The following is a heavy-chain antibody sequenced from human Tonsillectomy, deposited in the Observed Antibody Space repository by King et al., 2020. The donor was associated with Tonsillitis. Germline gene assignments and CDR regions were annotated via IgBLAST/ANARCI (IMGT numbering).Heavy chain of an antibody. J-gene: IGHJ3*01. Sequence: QLVQSGAEVKKPGDSLKISCVGSGYSFDDYWIGWVRQMPGKGLEWMGIIYPDDSDTRYGPSFEGQVTISADRSISTAYLKWSSLKTSDTAIYYCSKCTRGGCVFEVWGQGTVVTVSS. CDR1: GYSFDDYW. CDR3: SKCTRGGCVFEV. D-gene: IGHD4-23*01. V-gene: IGHV5-51*01. CDR2: IYPDDSDT.